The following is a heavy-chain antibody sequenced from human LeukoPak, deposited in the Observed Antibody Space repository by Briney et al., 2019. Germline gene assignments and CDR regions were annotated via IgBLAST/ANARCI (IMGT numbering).Heavy chain of an antibody. V-gene: IGHV3-30-3*01. CDR3: ARDTHSSGWYYFDY. CDR1: GFTFSSYA. Sequence: GGSLRLSCAASGFTFSSYAMHWVRQAPGKGLEWVAVISYDGSNKYYADSVKGRFTISRDNSKNTLYLQMNSLRAEDTAVYYRARDTHSSGWYYFDYWGQGTLVTVSS. D-gene: IGHD6-19*01. J-gene: IGHJ4*02. CDR2: ISYDGSNK.